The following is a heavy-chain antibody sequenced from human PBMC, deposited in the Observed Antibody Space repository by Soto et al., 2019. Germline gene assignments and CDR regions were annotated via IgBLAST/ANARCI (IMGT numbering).Heavy chain of an antibody. J-gene: IGHJ4*02. Sequence: QITLKESGPTLVKPTQTLTLTCPFSGFSLSASGVGVGWIRQPPGKALEWLALIFWDDDKRYSPSRKSRLTIPKDTSKNQVVLTMTNIDPVDTATYYCAHKGDGYGGFKYLGQGTLVTVSS. CDR2: IFWDDDK. CDR1: GFSLSASGVG. D-gene: IGHD5-12*01. CDR3: AHKGDGYGGFKY. V-gene: IGHV2-5*02.